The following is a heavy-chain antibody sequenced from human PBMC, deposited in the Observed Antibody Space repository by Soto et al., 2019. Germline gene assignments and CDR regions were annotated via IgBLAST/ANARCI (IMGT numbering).Heavy chain of an antibody. D-gene: IGHD6-19*01. V-gene: IGHV4-59*01. J-gene: IGHJ5*02. CDR2: IYYSGST. CDR3: ARSDSSGWYRGNWFDP. CDR1: GGSISSYY. Sequence: QVQLQESGPGLVKPSETLSLTCTVSGGSISSYYWSWIRQPPGKGLEWIGYIYYSGSTNYNPSLTSRVTISVDTSKNQFSLKLSSVTAADTAVYYCARSDSSGWYRGNWFDPWGQGTLVTVSS.